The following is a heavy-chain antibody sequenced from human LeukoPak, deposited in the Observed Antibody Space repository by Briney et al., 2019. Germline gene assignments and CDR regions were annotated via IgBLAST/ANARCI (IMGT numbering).Heavy chain of an antibody. D-gene: IGHD6-19*01. CDR1: GGSISNNNYY. J-gene: IGHJ5*02. V-gene: IGHV4-39*01. CDR2: IYYSWST. CDR3: AKHSIAVAGVHLFDN. Sequence: KSSETLSLTCTVSGGSISNNNYYWGWIRQPPGKGLEWIGSIYYSWSTYYNPSLEGRVTISVDTSKNQFSLKLGSVTAADTAVYYCAKHSIAVAGVHLFDNWGQGTLVTVSS.